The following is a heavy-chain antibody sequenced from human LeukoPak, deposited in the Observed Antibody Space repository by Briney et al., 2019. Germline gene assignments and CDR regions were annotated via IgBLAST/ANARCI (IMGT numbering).Heavy chain of an antibody. CDR2: ISGSGGII. Sequence: GGSLRLSCAASGFTFSSYAMSWVRQAPGKGLEWVSGISGSGGIIDYADSVKGRFTISRDTSKNTVNLQMNSLRAGDTAVYYCAKEAKYSSTYKGGFDYWGQGTLVTVSS. CDR1: GFTFSSYA. J-gene: IGHJ4*02. V-gene: IGHV3-23*01. CDR3: AKEAKYSSTYKGGFDY. D-gene: IGHD6-13*01.